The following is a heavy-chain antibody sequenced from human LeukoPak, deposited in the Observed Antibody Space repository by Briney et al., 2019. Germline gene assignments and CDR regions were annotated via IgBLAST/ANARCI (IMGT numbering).Heavy chain of an antibody. D-gene: IGHD3-22*01. CDR2: IYYSGST. J-gene: IGHJ4*02. V-gene: IGHV4-39*01. CDR3: ARAGPSMISDY. Sequence: SETLSLTCTVSGGSISSSSYYGGWFGHPPGKGLEWIGSIYYSGSTYYNPSLKSRVTISVDTSKNQFSLKLSSVTAADTAVYYCARAGPSMISDYWGQGTLVTVSS. CDR1: GGSISSSSYY.